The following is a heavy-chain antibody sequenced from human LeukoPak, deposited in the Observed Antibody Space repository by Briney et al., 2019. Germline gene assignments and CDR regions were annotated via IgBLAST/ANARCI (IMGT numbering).Heavy chain of an antibody. CDR2: ISSSSSYI. V-gene: IGHV3-21*01. CDR3: AKDRHDYVWGSYDEYYFDY. J-gene: IGHJ4*02. D-gene: IGHD3-16*01. Sequence: GGSLRLSCAASGFTFSSYSMNWVRQAPGKGLEWVSSISSSSSYIYYADSVKGRFTISRDNAKNSLYLQMNSLRAEDTAVYYCAKDRHDYVWGSYDEYYFDYWGQGTLVTVSS. CDR1: GFTFSSYS.